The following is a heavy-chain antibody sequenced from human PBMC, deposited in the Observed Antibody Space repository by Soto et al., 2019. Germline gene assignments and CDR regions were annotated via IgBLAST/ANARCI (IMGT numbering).Heavy chain of an antibody. V-gene: IGHV1-69*01. CDR3: ARVVPAAMGGGYYYYGMDV. CDR2: ILPIFGTA. D-gene: IGHD2-2*01. CDR1: GGTFSSYA. J-gene: IGHJ6*02. Sequence: QVQLVQSGAGVKKPGSSVKVSCKASGGTFSSYAISWVRQAPGQGLEWMGGILPIFGTANYAQKFQGSVTITADESTSTAYMELSSLRSEDTAVYYCARVVPAAMGGGYYYYGMDVWGQGTTVTVSS.